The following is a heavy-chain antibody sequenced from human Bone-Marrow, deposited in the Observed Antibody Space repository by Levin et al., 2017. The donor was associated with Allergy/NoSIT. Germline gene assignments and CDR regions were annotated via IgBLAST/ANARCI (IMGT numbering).Heavy chain of an antibody. Sequence: PGESLKISCKASGYTFTSYDINWVRQATGQGLEWMGWMNPNSGDTGYAQKFQDRVTMTRDTSISTAYMDLSSLGSEDTAVYYCARDAHGGTSDYWGQGTLVTVSS. CDR3: ARDAHGGTSDY. D-gene: IGHD4-23*01. J-gene: IGHJ4*02. CDR2: MNPNSGDT. CDR1: GYTFTSYD. V-gene: IGHV1-8*01.